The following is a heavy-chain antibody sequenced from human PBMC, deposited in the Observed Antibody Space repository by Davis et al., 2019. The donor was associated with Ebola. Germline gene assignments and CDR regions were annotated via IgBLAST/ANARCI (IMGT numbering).Heavy chain of an antibody. J-gene: IGHJ6*02. CDR2: IYSGGST. V-gene: IGHV3-66*01. Sequence: GGSLRLSCAASGFTFSSYSMNWVRQAPGKGLEWVSVIYSGGSTYYADSVKGRFTISRDNSKNTLYLQMNSLRAEDTAVYYCASLTVTTFYYYYGMDVWGQGTTVTVSS. CDR3: ASLTVTTFYYYYGMDV. CDR1: GFTFSSYS. D-gene: IGHD4-17*01.